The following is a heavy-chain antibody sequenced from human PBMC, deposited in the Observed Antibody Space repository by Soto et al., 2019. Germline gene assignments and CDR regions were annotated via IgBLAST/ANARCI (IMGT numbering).Heavy chain of an antibody. CDR1: GFTFSSYA. Sequence: EVQLLESGGGLVQPGGSLRLSCAASGFTFSSYAMSWVRQAPGKGLEWVSAISGSGGTTYYADSVKGRFTISRDNSRNTLYVQMNSLRAEDTAIYYCAKALLNSFRGDFDYWGQGTLVTVSS. J-gene: IGHJ4*02. V-gene: IGHV3-23*01. CDR2: ISGSGGTT. D-gene: IGHD5-18*01. CDR3: AKALLNSFRGDFDY.